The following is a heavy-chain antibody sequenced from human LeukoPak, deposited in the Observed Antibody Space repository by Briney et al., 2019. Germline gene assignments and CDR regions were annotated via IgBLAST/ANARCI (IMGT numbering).Heavy chain of an antibody. CDR2: IKQDGSEK. CDR3: AKVEMAIKRLTRGYYFDY. Sequence: GGSLRLSCAASGFTFSNYWMSWVRQAPGKGLEWVANIKQDGSEKYYVDSVKGRFTISRDNAKNSLYLQMNSLRAEDTAVYYCAKVEMAIKRLTRGYYFDYWGQGTLVTVSS. CDR1: GFTFSNYW. J-gene: IGHJ4*02. D-gene: IGHD5-24*01. V-gene: IGHV3-7*03.